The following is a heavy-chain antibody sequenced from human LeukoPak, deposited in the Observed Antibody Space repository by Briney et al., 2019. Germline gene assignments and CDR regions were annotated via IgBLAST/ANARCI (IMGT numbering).Heavy chain of an antibody. CDR1: RGSISSPNW. V-gene: IGHV4-4*02. CDR3: ASRTASALEGFDI. Sequence: SGTLSLTCTVSRGSISSPNWWTWVRQPPGKGLEWIGEIYHSGSTNHNPSLMSRLTISVDKSRNQFSLKLSSVTAADTAVYYCASRTASALEGFDIWGQGTMVTVSS. D-gene: IGHD6-19*01. CDR2: IYHSGST. J-gene: IGHJ3*02.